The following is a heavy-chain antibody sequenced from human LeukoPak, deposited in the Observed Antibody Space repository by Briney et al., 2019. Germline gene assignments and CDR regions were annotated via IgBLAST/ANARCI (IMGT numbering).Heavy chain of an antibody. Sequence: SETLSLTCTVSGGSISSYYWSWIRQPPGKGLEWIAYISDIGSTYYNPSLKSRVTISVDTSKNQFSLKLSSVTAADTAVYYCARDVHNKASQEYYIDYWGQGTLVTVSS. CDR2: ISDIGST. D-gene: IGHD1-14*01. CDR3: ARDVHNKASQEYYIDY. J-gene: IGHJ4*02. CDR1: GGSISSYY. V-gene: IGHV4-59*12.